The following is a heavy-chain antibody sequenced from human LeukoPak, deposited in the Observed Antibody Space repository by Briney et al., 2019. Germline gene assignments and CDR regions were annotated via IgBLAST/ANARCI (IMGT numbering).Heavy chain of an antibody. V-gene: IGHV4-59*08. CDR2: LYYTGST. J-gene: IGHJ4*02. CDR3: ARHRSYSSSSYFDY. CDR1: GGSISNYY. Sequence: SETLSLTCTVSGGSISNYYWSWIRQPPGRGLEWIGYLYYTGSTNSSPSLKSRVTMSLDTSKNQFSLRLSSVTAADTAVYFCARHRSYSSSSYFDYWGQGSLVTVSS. D-gene: IGHD6-6*01.